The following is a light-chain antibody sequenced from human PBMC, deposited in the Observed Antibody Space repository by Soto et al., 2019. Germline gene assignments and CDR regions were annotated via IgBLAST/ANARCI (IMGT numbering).Light chain of an antibody. V-gene: IGLV2-14*01. CDR1: SSDVGGYDY. CDR3: SSHTSGDTRV. Sequence: QSALTQPASVSGSPGQSIAISCTGTSSDVGGYDYVSWHQQHPDKAPKLIIYEVTKRPSGVSNRFSGSKSGNTASLTISGLQPDDEADYYCSSHTSGDTRVFGSGTKLTVL. CDR2: EVT. J-gene: IGLJ1*01.